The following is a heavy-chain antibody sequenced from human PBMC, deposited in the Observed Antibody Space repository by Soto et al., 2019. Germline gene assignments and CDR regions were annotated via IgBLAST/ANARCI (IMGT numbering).Heavy chain of an antibody. CDR2: ISWNSGSI. CDR3: ARGRGSSSWYENAFDI. V-gene: IGHV3-9*01. J-gene: IGHJ3*02. CDR1: GFTFDEYA. Sequence: PRGCLRLSCAASGFTFDEYAMHWVRQAPGTGLEWVSGISWNSGSIGYADSVKGRFTISRDNAKNSLYLQMNSLRAEDTALYYCARGRGSSSWYENAFDIWGEGTRVTV. D-gene: IGHD6-13*01.